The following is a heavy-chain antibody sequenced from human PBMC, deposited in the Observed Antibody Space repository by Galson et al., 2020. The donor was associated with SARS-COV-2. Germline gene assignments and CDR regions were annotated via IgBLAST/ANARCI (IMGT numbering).Heavy chain of an antibody. Sequence: QLGESLKISCATSGFTFSSYGMHWVRQAPGKGLEWVAVIWYDGSNKYYVDSVKGRFTISRDNSKNTLYLQMNSLRAEDTAVYYCAREDDIVVVVAGHTYYYYGMDVWGQGTTVTVSS. CDR1: GFTFSSYG. J-gene: IGHJ6*02. V-gene: IGHV3-33*01. CDR3: AREDDIVVVVAGHTYYYYGMDV. CDR2: IWYDGSNK. D-gene: IGHD2-15*01.